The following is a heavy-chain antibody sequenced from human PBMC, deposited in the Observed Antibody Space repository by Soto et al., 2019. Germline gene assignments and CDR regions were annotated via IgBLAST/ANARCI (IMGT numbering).Heavy chain of an antibody. CDR2: IYYSGST. Sequence: SETLSLTCTVSGGSVSSGSYYWSWIRQPPGKGLEWIGYIYYSGSTNYNPSLKSRVTISVDKSKNQFSLKLSSVTAADTAVYYCARERYYYDSSGYYRKNWFDPWGQGTLVTVSS. CDR1: GGSVSSGSYY. D-gene: IGHD3-22*01. V-gene: IGHV4-61*01. J-gene: IGHJ5*02. CDR3: ARERYYYDSSGYYRKNWFDP.